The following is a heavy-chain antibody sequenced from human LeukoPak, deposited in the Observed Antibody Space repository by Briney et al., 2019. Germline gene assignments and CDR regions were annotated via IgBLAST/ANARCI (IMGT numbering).Heavy chain of an antibody. CDR1: GGSISSYY. Sequence: PSETLSLTCTVSGGSISSYYWNWIRQPAGKGMEWIGRIYTSGSTNYNPSLKSRVTISVDTSKNQFSLKLSSVTAADTAVYYCARGRKVRYFDWLLLAYFDYWGQGTLVTVSS. V-gene: IGHV4-4*07. CDR2: IYTSGST. D-gene: IGHD3-9*01. CDR3: ARGRKVRYFDWLLLAYFDY. J-gene: IGHJ4*02.